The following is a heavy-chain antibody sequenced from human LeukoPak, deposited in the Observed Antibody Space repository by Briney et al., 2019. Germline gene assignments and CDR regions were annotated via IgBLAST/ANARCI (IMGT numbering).Heavy chain of an antibody. J-gene: IGHJ3*02. CDR1: GFTFSSYS. CDR2: ISSSGSYI. Sequence: GGSLRLSCAASGFTFSSYSMNWVRQAPGKGLEWVSSISSSGSYIYYADSVKGRFTISRDNGKNSLYLQMNSLRAEDTAVYYCARAFGWIQLSSNIWGQGTMVTVSS. V-gene: IGHV3-21*01. D-gene: IGHD5-18*01. CDR3: ARAFGWIQLSSNI.